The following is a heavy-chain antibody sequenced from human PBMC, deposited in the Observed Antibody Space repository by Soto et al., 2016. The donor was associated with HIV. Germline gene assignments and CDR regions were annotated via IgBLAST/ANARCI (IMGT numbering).Heavy chain of an antibody. V-gene: IGHV1-2*02. J-gene: IGHJ5*02. CDR3: ARDPLTLQSRIAAAARGWFDP. Sequence: QVQLVQSGAEVKKPGASVKVSCKASGYTFTGYYMHWVRQAPGQGLEWMGWTRDTSISTAYMELSRLRSDDTAVYYCARDPLTLQSRIAAAARGWFDPWGQGTLVTVSS. D-gene: IGHD6-13*01. CDR1: GYTFTGYY.